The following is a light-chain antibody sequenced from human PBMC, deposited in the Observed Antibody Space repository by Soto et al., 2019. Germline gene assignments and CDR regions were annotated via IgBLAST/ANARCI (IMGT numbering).Light chain of an antibody. J-gene: IGLJ1*01. CDR2: EVT. CDR3: CSYAGNSDYV. Sequence: QSALTQPPSASGSPGQSVTISCTGTSSDVGGYNSVSWYQQHPGKAPKVMIFEVTKRPSGVPDRSSGSKSGNTASLTVSGLQAEDEADYYCCSYAGNSDYVFGTGTKVTVL. CDR1: SSDVGGYNS. V-gene: IGLV2-8*01.